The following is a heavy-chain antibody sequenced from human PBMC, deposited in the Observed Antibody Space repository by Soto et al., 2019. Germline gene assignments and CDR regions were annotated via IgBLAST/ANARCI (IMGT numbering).Heavy chain of an antibody. CDR3: TRDRAISTAGHYYYYMYV. D-gene: IGHD6-13*01. CDR2: IYYSGST. Sequence: QVQLQESGPGLVKPSETLSLTCTVSGGSISSYYWSWIRQPPGKRLEWIGYIYYSGSTNYNPSLKSRVTISVDTSKNQFSLKLSSVTAADTAVYYCTRDRAISTAGHYYYYMYVWGKGTTVTVSS. J-gene: IGHJ6*03. CDR1: GGSISSYY. V-gene: IGHV4-59*01.